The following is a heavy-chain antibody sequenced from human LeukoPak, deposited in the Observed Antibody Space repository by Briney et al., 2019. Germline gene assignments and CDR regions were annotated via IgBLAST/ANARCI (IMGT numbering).Heavy chain of an antibody. V-gene: IGHV1-2*02. Sequence: GASVKVSCKVSGYTLTELSMYWVRQAPGQGLEWMGWIDPNSGDTNYAQKFQGRVTMTRDTSISTAYMELSRLRSDDTAVYYCARDKNGSSGWYSFFDYWGQGTLITVSS. CDR1: GYTLTELS. CDR2: IDPNSGDT. CDR3: ARDKNGSSGWYSFFDY. J-gene: IGHJ4*02. D-gene: IGHD6-19*01.